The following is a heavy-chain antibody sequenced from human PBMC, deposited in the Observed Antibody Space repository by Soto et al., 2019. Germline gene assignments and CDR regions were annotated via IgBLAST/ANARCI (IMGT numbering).Heavy chain of an antibody. CDR2: IYHSGRT. CDR1: GGSISSGGYS. Sequence: QLQLQESGSGLVKPSQTLSLTCAVSGGSISSGGYSWSWIRQPPGKGLEWIGYIYHSGRTYYNPSFKSRFTISVDRSKNQFSLKLSSVTAADTAVYYCARAHYGDYGYGMDVWGQWTTVTVSS. CDR3: ARAHYGDYGYGMDV. V-gene: IGHV4-30-2*01. J-gene: IGHJ6*02. D-gene: IGHD4-17*01.